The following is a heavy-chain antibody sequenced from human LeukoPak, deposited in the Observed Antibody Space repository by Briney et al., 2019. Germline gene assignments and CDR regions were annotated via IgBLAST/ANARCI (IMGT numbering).Heavy chain of an antibody. Sequence: GGSLRLSCAASGFTFSNYDMHWVRQATGQGLEWVSGIGTAGDTYYSGSVKGRFTISRENAKNSLYLPIKPLRAGDTAVYYCARGSPPFQHWGQGTLVTVSS. CDR2: IGTAGDT. CDR3: ARGSPPFQH. V-gene: IGHV3-13*01. D-gene: IGHD3-10*01. J-gene: IGHJ1*01. CDR1: GFTFSNYD.